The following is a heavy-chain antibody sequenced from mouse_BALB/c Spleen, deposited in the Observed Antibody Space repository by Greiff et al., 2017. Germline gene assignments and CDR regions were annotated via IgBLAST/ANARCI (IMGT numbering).Heavy chain of an antibody. CDR2: ISSGGSYT. Sequence: EVQRVESGGGLVKPGGSLKLSCAASGFTFSSYAMSWVRQSPEKRLEWVAEISSGGSYTYYPDTVTGRFTISRDNAKNTLYLEMSSLRSEDTAMYYCARDGNYPYYAMDYWGQGTSVTVSS. V-gene: IGHV5-9-4*01. D-gene: IGHD2-1*01. CDR1: GFTFSSYA. CDR3: ARDGNYPYYAMDY. J-gene: IGHJ4*01.